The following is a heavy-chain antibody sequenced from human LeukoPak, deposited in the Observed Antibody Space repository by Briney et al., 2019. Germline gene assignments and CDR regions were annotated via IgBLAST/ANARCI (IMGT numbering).Heavy chain of an antibody. CDR1: VFTFEVYT. D-gene: IGHD5-24*01. CDR2: IAWDGSGT. Sequence: GGSLRVSCAASVFTFEVYTMHWVPDALGEGVEWVFLIAWDGSGTYYADSGKGRFTISTNNSKNCLYLQMNCLRAEDIAFYYCAKDTGGYKGFDYWGQGTLVTVSA. J-gene: IGHJ4*02. V-gene: IGHV3-43*01. CDR3: AKDTGGYKGFDY.